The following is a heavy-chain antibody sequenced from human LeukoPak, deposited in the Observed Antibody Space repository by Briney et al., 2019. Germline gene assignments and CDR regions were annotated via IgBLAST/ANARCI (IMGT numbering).Heavy chain of an antibody. CDR1: GYTFTSYD. CDR2: MNPNSGNT. Sequence: ASVKVSCKASGYTFTSYDINWVRQATGQGLEWMGWMNPNSGNTGYAQKFQGRVTITRNTSISTAYMELSSLRSEDTVVYYCARYCSSTSCPEFDIWGQGTMVTVSS. J-gene: IGHJ3*02. V-gene: IGHV1-8*03. CDR3: ARYCSSTSCPEFDI. D-gene: IGHD2-2*01.